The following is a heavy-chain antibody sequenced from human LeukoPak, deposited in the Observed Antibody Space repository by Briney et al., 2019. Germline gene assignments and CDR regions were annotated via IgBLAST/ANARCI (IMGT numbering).Heavy chain of an antibody. Sequence: ASVKVSSKASGGTFSSYAISWVRQAPGQGLEWMGRIIPIFGIANYAQKFQGRVTITADKSTSTAYMELSSLRSEDTAVYYCARGLRAYCGGDCYSIDYWGQGTLVTVSS. CDR3: ARGLRAYCGGDCYSIDY. J-gene: IGHJ4*02. CDR2: IIPIFGIA. D-gene: IGHD2-21*02. V-gene: IGHV1-69*04. CDR1: GGTFSSYA.